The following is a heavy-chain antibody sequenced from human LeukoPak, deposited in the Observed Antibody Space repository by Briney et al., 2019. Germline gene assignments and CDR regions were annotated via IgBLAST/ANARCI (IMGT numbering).Heavy chain of an antibody. V-gene: IGHV4-59*01. D-gene: IGHD3-10*01. J-gene: IGHJ4*02. CDR1: GGSISSYY. CDR3: AKAVVRGVIPINAFDY. Sequence: SETLSLTCTVSGGSISSYYWSWTRQPPGKGLEWIGYIYYSGSTNYNPSLKSRVTISVDTSKNQFSLKLSSVTAADTAVYYCAKAVVRGVIPINAFDYWGQGTLVTVSS. CDR2: IYYSGST.